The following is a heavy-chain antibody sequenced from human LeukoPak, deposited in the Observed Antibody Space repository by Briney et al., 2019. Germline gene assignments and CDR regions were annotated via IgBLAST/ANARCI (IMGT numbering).Heavy chain of an antibody. Sequence: SDTLSLTCAVSGDSISRSDWWAWIRQPPGKGLEWLGNIYYSGRIYHNPSLQTRVIMSVDSSKNQFSLRLGSVTAVDTAVYYCAKTRGGTYYGDSFDIWGQGILVTVSS. D-gene: IGHD1-26*01. V-gene: IGHV4-28*05. CDR2: IYYSGRI. CDR1: GDSISRSDW. J-gene: IGHJ3*02. CDR3: AKTRGGTYYGDSFDI.